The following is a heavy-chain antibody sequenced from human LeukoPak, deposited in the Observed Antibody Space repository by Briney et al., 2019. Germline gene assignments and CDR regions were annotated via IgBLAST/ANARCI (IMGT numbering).Heavy chain of an antibody. CDR3: AKHDRFLSSLGYCSGGSCYRPPYDAFDI. J-gene: IGHJ3*02. V-gene: IGHV4-38-2*01. CDR1: GYSISSGYY. CDR2: IYHSGST. Sequence: KPSETLSLTCAVSGYSISSGYYWGWIRQPPGKGLEWIGSIYHSGSTYYNPSLKSRVTISVDTSKNQFSLKLSSVTATDTAVYYCAKHDRFLSSLGYCSGGSCYRPPYDAFDIWGQGTMVTVSS. D-gene: IGHD2-15*01.